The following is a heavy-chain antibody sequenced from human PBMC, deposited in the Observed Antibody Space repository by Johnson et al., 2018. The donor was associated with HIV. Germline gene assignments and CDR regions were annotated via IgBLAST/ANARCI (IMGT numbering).Heavy chain of an antibody. V-gene: IGHV3-38*03. Sequence: MLLVESGGGVVQPGGSLRLSCAASGFTVSSNEMSWVRQAPGQGLEWVSSISGGSTYYADSVKGRFILSRDNSRNTYLQMNSLRAEGTAVYYCARGPITRGTPVAFDIWGQGTMVTVSS. D-gene: IGHD3-10*01. CDR3: ARGPITRGTPVAFDI. J-gene: IGHJ3*02. CDR2: ISGGST. CDR1: GFTVSSNE.